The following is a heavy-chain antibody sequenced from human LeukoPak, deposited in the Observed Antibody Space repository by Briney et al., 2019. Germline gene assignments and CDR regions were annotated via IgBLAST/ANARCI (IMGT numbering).Heavy chain of an antibody. CDR3: ARDSYQDYYGRFDP. Sequence: GGSLRLSCAASGFTFSSYAMHWVRQAPGKGLEWVAVISYDGSNKYYADSVKGRFTISRDNSKNTLNLQMNSLRAEDTAMYYCARDSYQDYYGRFDPWGQGTLVIVSS. J-gene: IGHJ5*02. D-gene: IGHD3-10*01. V-gene: IGHV3-30-3*01. CDR2: ISYDGSNK. CDR1: GFTFSSYA.